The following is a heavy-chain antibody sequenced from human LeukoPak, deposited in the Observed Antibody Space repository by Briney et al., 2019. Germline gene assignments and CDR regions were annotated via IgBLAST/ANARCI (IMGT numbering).Heavy chain of an antibody. CDR1: GGSISSSSYY. CDR3: ARQYGVDWPITRFDY. V-gene: IGHV4-39*01. J-gene: IGHJ4*02. Sequence: SETLSLTCTVSGGSISSSSYYWGWIRQPPGKGLEWIGSIYYSGSTYYNPSLKSRVTISVDTSKNQFSLKLSSVTAADTAVYYCARQYGVDWPITRFDYWGQGTLVTVSS. D-gene: IGHD3-9*01. CDR2: IYYSGST.